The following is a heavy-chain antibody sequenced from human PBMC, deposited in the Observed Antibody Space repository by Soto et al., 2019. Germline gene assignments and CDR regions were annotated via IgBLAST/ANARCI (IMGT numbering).Heavy chain of an antibody. J-gene: IGHJ6*02. CDR2: INHSGST. V-gene: IGHV4-34*01. D-gene: IGHD3-10*01. Sequence: SETLSLTCAVYGGSFSGYYWSWIRQPPGKGLEWIWEINHSGSTNYNPSLKSRVTISVDTSKNQFSLKLSSVTAADTAVYYCARLAPSRSKYYYGSGSYYYYYYGMDVWGQGTTVTVSS. CDR1: GGSFSGYY. CDR3: ARLAPSRSKYYYGSGSYYYYYYGMDV.